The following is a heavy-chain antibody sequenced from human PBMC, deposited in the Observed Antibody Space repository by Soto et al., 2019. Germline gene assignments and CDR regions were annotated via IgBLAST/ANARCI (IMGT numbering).Heavy chain of an antibody. CDR2: ISWNSGSI. Sequence: EVQLVESGGGLIQPGRSLRLSCAASGFTFDDYAMHWVRQAPGKGLEWVSGISWNSGSIGYADSVKGRFTISRDNAKNSLYLQMNSLRAEDTALYYCAKGPNWNSQNFDYWGQGTLVTVSS. D-gene: IGHD1-7*01. V-gene: IGHV3-9*01. CDR1: GFTFDDYA. J-gene: IGHJ4*02. CDR3: AKGPNWNSQNFDY.